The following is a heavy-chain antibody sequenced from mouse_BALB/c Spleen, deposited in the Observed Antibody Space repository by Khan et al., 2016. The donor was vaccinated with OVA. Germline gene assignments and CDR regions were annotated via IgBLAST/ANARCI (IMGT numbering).Heavy chain of an antibody. J-gene: IGHJ2*01. CDR2: ISYSGST. CDR1: GYSITNNYA. Sequence: EVKLEESGPGLVKPSQSLSLTCTVTGYSITNNYAWNWIRQFPGNKLEWMGYISYSGSTNYNPSLKSRISITRDTSKNQFFLQLNSVTTEDTATYYCARGKYYGYYFDYWGQGTTLTVSS. D-gene: IGHD1-1*01. V-gene: IGHV3-2*02. CDR3: ARGKYYGYYFDY.